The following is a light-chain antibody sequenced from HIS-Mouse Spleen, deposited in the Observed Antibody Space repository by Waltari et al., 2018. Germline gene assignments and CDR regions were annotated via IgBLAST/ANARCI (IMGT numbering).Light chain of an antibody. J-gene: IGLJ2*01. CDR1: ALPKKY. CDR3: YSTDSSGNHRV. Sequence: SYELTQPPSVSVSPGQTARITCSGDALPKKYAYWYQHKSGQAPVLVIYEDRKRPSGIPGRFSGSSSGTMATLTISGAQVEDEADYYCYSTDSSGNHRVFGGGTKLTVL. CDR2: EDR. V-gene: IGLV3-10*01.